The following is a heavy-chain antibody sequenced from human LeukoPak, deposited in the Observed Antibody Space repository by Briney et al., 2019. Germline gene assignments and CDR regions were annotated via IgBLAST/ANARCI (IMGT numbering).Heavy chain of an antibody. CDR1: GGSFSGYY. D-gene: IGHD5-18*01. CDR2: INHSGST. Sequence: PSETLSLTCAVYGGSFSGYYWSWIRQPPGKGLEWIGEINHSGSTNYNPSLKSRVTISVDTSKNQFSLKLSSVTAADTAVYYCAWSPDTAMEAFDYWGQGTLVTVSS. J-gene: IGHJ4*02. CDR3: AWSPDTAMEAFDY. V-gene: IGHV4-34*01.